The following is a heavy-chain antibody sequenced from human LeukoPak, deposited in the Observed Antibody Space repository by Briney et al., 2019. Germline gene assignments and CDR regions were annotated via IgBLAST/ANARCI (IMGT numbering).Heavy chain of an antibody. CDR2: IYYIGST. CDR1: GGSISSSSYY. J-gene: IGHJ4*02. CDR3: ARQVYCSSTSCYAGGYYFDY. Sequence: PSETLSLTCTVSGGSISSSSYYWGWIRQPPGKGLECIGSIYYIGSTYYNPSLKSRVTISVDTSKNQFSLKLSSVTAADTAVYYCARQVYCSSTSCYAGGYYFDYWGQGTMVTVSS. V-gene: IGHV4-39*01. D-gene: IGHD2-2*01.